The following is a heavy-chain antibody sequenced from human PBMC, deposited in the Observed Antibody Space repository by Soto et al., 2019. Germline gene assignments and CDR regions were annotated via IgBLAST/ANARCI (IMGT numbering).Heavy chain of an antibody. V-gene: IGHV3-15*01. D-gene: IGHD2-15*01. J-gene: IGHJ4*02. CDR1: GFTFRNVW. CDR2: VKSRSDGGTT. CDR3: TNAAGSMWGADY. Sequence: PGGSLRLSCAASGFTFRNVWMSWVRQAPGKGLEWVGRVKSRSDGGTTDYAAPVKGRFTVSGGDSQSSLSLQIDSLKIEDSSVYFCTNAAGSMWGADYWRQGTPVTISS.